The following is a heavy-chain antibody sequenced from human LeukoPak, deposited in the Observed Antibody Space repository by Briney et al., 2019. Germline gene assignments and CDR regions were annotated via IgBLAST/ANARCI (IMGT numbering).Heavy chain of an antibody. V-gene: IGHV4-39*07. Sequence: PSETLSLTCSVAGGSISSSSYYWGWIRQPPGKGLEWIGTFHYSGSTYYNPSLKSRVTISVNMSKNQFSLKLISVTAADTAVYYCARLYRKTYKWNDQPDYWGQGTLVTVSS. D-gene: IGHD1-20*01. CDR3: ARLYRKTYKWNDQPDY. CDR1: GGSISSSSYY. CDR2: FHYSGST. J-gene: IGHJ4*02.